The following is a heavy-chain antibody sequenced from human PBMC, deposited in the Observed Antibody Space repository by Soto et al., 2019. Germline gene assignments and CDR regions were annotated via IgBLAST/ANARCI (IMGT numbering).Heavy chain of an antibody. CDR2: ISGSGGST. D-gene: IGHD3-10*01. CDR3: AKVFNGAGYYYGSGSYYIYYYGMDV. V-gene: IGHV3-23*01. CDR1: GFTFSSYA. Sequence: PGVSLRLSCAASGFTFSSYAMSWVRQAPGKGLEWVSAISGSGGSTYYADSVKGRFTISRDNSKNTLYLQMNSLRAEDTAVYYCAKVFNGAGYYYGSGSYYIYYYGMDVWGQGTTVTVSS. J-gene: IGHJ6*02.